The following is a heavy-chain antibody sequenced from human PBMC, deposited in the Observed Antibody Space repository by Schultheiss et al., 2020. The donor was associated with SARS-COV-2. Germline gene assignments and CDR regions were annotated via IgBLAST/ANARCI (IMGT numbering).Heavy chain of an antibody. CDR1: GYSISSGYY. CDR2: IYYSGST. D-gene: IGHD3-10*01. CDR3: ARAQVQGVSSFDY. V-gene: IGHV4-38-2*01. Sequence: SETLSLTCAVSGYSISSGYYWGWIRQPPGKGLEWIGYIYYSGSTNYNPSLKSRVTISVDTSKNQFSLKLSSVTAADTAVYYCARAQVQGVSSFDYWGQGTLVTVSS. J-gene: IGHJ4*02.